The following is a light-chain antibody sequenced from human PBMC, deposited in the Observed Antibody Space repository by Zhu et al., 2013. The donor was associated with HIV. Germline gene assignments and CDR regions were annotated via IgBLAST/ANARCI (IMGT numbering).Light chain of an antibody. CDR2: EVS. J-gene: IGLJ1*01. CDR1: SNDVGAYNY. V-gene: IGLV2-14*01. Sequence: QSALTQPASVSGSPGQSITISCTGTSNDVGAYNYVSWYQHHPGKAPKLIIYEVSNRPSGVSHRFSGSKSGNTASLTISGLQAEDEADYYCSSYTNSSPYVFGTGTKVTV. CDR3: SSYTNSSPYV.